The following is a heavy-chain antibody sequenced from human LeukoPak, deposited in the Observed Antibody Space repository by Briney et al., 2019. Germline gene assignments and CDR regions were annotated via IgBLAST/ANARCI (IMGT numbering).Heavy chain of an antibody. D-gene: IGHD3-9*01. J-gene: IGHJ6*03. CDR2: IYTSGST. Sequence: SETLSLTCTVSGGSISSGSYHWSWIRQPAGKGLEWIGRIYTSGSTNYNPSLKSRVTISVDTSKNQFSLKLSSVTAADTAVYYCARDGYYDILTGYYYYYMDVWGKGTTVTVSS. CDR1: GGSISSGSYH. CDR3: ARDGYYDILTGYYYYYMDV. V-gene: IGHV4-61*02.